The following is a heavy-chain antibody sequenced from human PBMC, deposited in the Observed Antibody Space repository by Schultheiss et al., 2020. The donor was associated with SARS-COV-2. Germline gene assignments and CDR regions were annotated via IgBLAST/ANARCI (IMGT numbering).Heavy chain of an antibody. J-gene: IGHJ4*02. CDR3: AKEEQQPYFDY. CDR2: ISYDGSNK. D-gene: IGHD6-13*01. CDR1: GFTFSSYG. V-gene: IGHV3-30*12. Sequence: GGSLRLSCAASGFTFSSYGMHWVRQAPGKGLEWVAVISYDGSNKYYADSVKGRFTISRDNSKNTLYLQMNSLRAEDTAVYYCAKEEQQPYFDYWGQGTLVTVSS.